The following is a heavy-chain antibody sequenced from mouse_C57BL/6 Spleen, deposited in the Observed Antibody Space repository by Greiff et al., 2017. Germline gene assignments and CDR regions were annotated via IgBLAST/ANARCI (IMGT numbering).Heavy chain of an antibody. Sequence: QVQLQQSGAELVKPGASVKLSCKASGYTFTEYTIHWVKQRSGQGLEWIGWFYPGSGSIKYNEKFKDKATLTADKSSSTVYMELSRLTSEDSAVYFCARHEDGEGGPYYYAMDYWGQGTSVTVSS. J-gene: IGHJ4*01. CDR3: ARHEDGEGGPYYYAMDY. CDR1: GYTFTEYT. V-gene: IGHV1-62-2*01. CDR2: FYPGSGSI.